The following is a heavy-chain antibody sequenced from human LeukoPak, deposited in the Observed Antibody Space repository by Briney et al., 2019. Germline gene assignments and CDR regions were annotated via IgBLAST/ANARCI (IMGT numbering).Heavy chain of an antibody. V-gene: IGHV3-48*01. CDR1: GFTFSSYS. J-gene: IGHJ6*02. D-gene: IGHD3-16*01. Sequence: PGGSLRLSCAASGFTFSSYSMNWVRQAPGKGLEWVSYISSSSSTIYYADSVKGRFTISRDNAKNSLYLQMNSLRAEDTAVYYCARVAYFGGVYGMAVWGQGATVTVSS. CDR3: ARVAYFGGVYGMAV. CDR2: ISSSSSTI.